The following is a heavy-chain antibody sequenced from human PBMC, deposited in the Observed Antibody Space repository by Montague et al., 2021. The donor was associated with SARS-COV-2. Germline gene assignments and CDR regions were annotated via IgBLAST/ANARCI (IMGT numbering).Heavy chain of an antibody. V-gene: IGHV3-30*04. D-gene: IGHD1-26*01. J-gene: IGHJ4*02. CDR1: GFTFSSYA. CDR3: ARGYSGSYYSYFDY. CDR2: IPYDGSNK. Sequence: SLRLSYAASGFTFSSYAMHWVRQAPGKGLEWVAVIPYDGSNKYYADSVKGRFTISRDNSKNTLCLQMNSLRAEDTAVYYCARGYSGSYYSYFDYWGQGTLVTVSS.